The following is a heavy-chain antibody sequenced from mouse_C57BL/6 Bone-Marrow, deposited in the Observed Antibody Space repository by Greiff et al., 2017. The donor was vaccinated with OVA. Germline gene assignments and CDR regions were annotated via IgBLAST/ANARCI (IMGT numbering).Heavy chain of an antibody. CDR1: GYTFTDYE. V-gene: IGHV1-15*01. Sequence: VQVVESGAELVRPGASVTLSCKASGYTFTDYEMHWVKQTPVHGLEWIGAIDPETGGTAYNQKFKGKAILTADKSSSTAYMELRSLTSEDSAVYYCTRGYSNYYAMGYWGQGTSVTVSS. CDR2: IDPETGGT. J-gene: IGHJ4*01. D-gene: IGHD2-5*01. CDR3: TRGYSNYYAMGY.